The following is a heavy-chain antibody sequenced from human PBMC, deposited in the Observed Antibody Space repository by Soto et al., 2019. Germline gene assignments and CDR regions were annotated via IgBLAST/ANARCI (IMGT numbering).Heavy chain of an antibody. D-gene: IGHD3-3*01. CDR3: ARDSYDFWSGYYYHYYYYYMEV. Sequence: EVQLVESGGGLVQPGGSLRLSCAASGFTFSSYWMHWVRQAPGKGLVWVSRINSDGSSTSYADSVKGRFTISRDNAKNTLYLQMNSLRAEDTAVYYCARDSYDFWSGYYYHYYYYYMEVWGKGTTVTVSS. CDR2: INSDGSST. CDR1: GFTFSSYW. V-gene: IGHV3-74*01. J-gene: IGHJ6*03.